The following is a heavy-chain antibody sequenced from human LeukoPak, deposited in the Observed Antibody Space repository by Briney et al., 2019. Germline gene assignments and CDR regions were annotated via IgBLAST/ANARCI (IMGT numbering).Heavy chain of an antibody. CDR1: GSTFDDYA. CDR2: ISWNSGSI. CDR3: AKDKVAVDGRFLDY. V-gene: IGHV3-9*01. J-gene: IGHJ4*02. Sequence: GRSLRLSCAVSGSTFDDYAMHWVRQAPGGGRGWVSGISWNSGSIGYADSVKGRFTISRDNAKNSMYLQMNSLRAEDTALYYCAKDKVAVDGRFLDYWGQGTLVTVSS. D-gene: IGHD6-19*01.